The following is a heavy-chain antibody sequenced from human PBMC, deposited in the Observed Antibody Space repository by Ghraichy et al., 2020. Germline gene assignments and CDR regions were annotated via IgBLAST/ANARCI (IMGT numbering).Heavy chain of an antibody. CDR1: GYSISSGYY. V-gene: IGHV4-38-2*02. J-gene: IGHJ5*02. CDR3: ARVESSGWRLDWFDA. Sequence: SETLSLTCTVSGYSISSGYYWGWSRQPPGKRLECIGSISNSGSTYNNPSLKRRVTISVDTSKNQFSLKLNSVTAADTAVYYCARVESSGWRLDWFDAWGKGTLVTVSS. D-gene: IGHD6-19*01. CDR2: ISNSGST.